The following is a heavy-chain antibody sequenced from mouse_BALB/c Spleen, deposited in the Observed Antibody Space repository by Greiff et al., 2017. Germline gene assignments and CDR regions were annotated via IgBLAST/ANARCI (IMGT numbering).Heavy chain of an antibody. CDR3: ARKDGYDVSFAY. J-gene: IGHJ3*01. CDR2: INPSTGYT. CDR1: GYTFTSYW. D-gene: IGHD2-2*01. V-gene: IGHV1-7*01. Sequence: QVQLQQSGAELAKPGASVKMSCKASGYTFTSYWMHWVKQRPGQGLEWIGYINPSTGYTEYNQKFKDKATLTADKSSSTAFMQLSSLTSEDSAVYYCARKDGYDVSFAYWGQGTLVTVSA.